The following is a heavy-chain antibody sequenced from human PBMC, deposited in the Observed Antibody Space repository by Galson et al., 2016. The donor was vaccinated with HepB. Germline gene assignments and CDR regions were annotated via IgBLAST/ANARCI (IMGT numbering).Heavy chain of an antibody. CDR2: IWYDGSNK. D-gene: IGHD2-2*01. CDR3: ARGFAVPGRIDY. Sequence: SLRLSCAASGFTFSTYGIHWVRQAPGKGLEGVAVIWYDGSNKYYGDSVKGRFTISRDNSKNTVYLQMNSLRAEDMAVYYCARGFAVPGRIDYWGQGTLVTVSS. J-gene: IGHJ4*02. CDR1: GFTFSTYG. V-gene: IGHV3-33*01.